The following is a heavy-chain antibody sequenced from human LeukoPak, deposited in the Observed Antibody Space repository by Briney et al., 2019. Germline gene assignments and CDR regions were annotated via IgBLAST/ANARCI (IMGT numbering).Heavy chain of an antibody. CDR1: GDTFTSYA. CDR3: ARDTVEVPGDY. D-gene: IGHD4-11*01. Sequence: VASVKVSCKASGDTFTSYAMHWVRQAPGQKLQWMGWINAGNGNTKYSQKFQGRVTITRDTSASTAYMELSSLRSEDTAVYYCARDTVEVPGDYWGQGTLVTVSS. J-gene: IGHJ4*02. CDR2: INAGNGNT. V-gene: IGHV1-3*01.